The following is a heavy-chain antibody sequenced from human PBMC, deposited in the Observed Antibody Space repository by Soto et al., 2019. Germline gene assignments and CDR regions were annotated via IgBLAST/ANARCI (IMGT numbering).Heavy chain of an antibody. CDR2: ISWNSGSI. CDR3: ARERVYCSSTSCYEYYMDV. J-gene: IGHJ6*03. CDR1: RFTFDDYA. Sequence: GGSLRLSCAASRFTFDDYAMHWVRQAPGKGLEWVSGISWNSGSIGYADSVKGRFTISRDNAKNSLYLQMNSLRAEDTAVYYCARERVYCSSTSCYEYYMDVWGKGTTVTVSS. V-gene: IGHV3-9*01. D-gene: IGHD2-2*01.